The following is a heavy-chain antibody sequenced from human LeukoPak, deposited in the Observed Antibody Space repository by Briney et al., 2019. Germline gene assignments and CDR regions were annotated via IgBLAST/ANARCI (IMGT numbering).Heavy chain of an antibody. CDR1: GGSISPYY. V-gene: IGHV4-59*01. Sequence: SETLSLTCTVSGGSISPYYWSWIRQTPGKGLEWIGYILYSGTTTNYNPSLKSRVTISVDTSKNQFSLKLSSVTAADTAVYYCARVGDWNDLVYWGQGTPVTVSS. J-gene: IGHJ4*02. D-gene: IGHD1-1*01. CDR2: ILYSGTTT. CDR3: ARVGDWNDLVY.